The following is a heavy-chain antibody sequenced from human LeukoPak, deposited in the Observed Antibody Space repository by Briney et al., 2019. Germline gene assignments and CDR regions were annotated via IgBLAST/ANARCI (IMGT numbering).Heavy chain of an antibody. CDR2: IYHSGNT. CDR3: AGTYSLYDAFDI. V-gene: IGHV4-38-2*02. CDR1: NYSISSSYY. J-gene: IGHJ3*02. Sequence: PSETLSLTCSVSNYSISSSYYWGWIRQPPGKGLEWIGNIYHSGNTYYNPSLKSRVSMSVDTSENQFSLKLSSVTAADTAVYYCAGTYSLYDAFDIWGQGTMVTVSS. D-gene: IGHD6-13*01.